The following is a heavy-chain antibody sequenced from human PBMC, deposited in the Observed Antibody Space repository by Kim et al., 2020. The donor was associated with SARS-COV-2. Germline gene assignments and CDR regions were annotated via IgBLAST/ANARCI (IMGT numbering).Heavy chain of an antibody. Sequence: ASVKVSCKTSGDTVTAYYIHWVRQAPGQGLEWVGWINPKSGGTNFAQNFQGRVTMTRDTSISTTYMELRSLRSDDTAVYYCAASLAANNPDYYYYYMDVWGKGTTVTVSS. CDR2: INPKSGGT. CDR1: GDTVTAYY. J-gene: IGHJ6*03. CDR3: AASLAANNPDYYYYYMDV. V-gene: IGHV1-2*02. D-gene: IGHD6-25*01.